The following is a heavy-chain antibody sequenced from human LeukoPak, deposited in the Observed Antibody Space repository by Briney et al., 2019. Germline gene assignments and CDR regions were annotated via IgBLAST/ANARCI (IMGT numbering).Heavy chain of an antibody. CDR1: GFTFSSYA. J-gene: IGHJ4*02. CDR3: ARGRFGFLEWLLYWDY. V-gene: IGHV3-23*01. D-gene: IGHD3-3*01. CDR2: ISGSGGST. Sequence: GGSLRLSCAASGFTFSSYAMSWVRQAPGKGLEWVSAISGSGGSTYYADSVKGRFTISRDNSKNTLYLQMNSLRAEDTAVYYCARGRFGFLEWLLYWDYWGQGTLVTVSS.